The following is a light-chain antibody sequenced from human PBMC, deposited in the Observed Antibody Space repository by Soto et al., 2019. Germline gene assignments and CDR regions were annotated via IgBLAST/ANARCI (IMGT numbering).Light chain of an antibody. CDR1: QSVSTN. CDR2: GSS. CDR3: LQDNDWPLST. V-gene: IGKV3-15*01. Sequence: EIVLTQSPDPLSVSPGASATLSCRASQSVSTNLAWYQQKLGQAPRVLIYGSSSRATGVPARFSGSGSGTEFTLTISSLQSEDSGIYYCLQDNDWPLSTFGQGTRLEIK. J-gene: IGKJ5*01.